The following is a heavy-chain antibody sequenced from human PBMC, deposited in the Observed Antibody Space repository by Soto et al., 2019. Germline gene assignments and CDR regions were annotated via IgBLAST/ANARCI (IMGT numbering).Heavy chain of an antibody. CDR2: ISAHNGNT. D-gene: IGHD1-1*01. Sequence: QVHLVQSGAEVKKHGASVKVSCKGSGYGFTTYGITWVRQAPGQGLEWMAWISAHNGNTNYAQKLQGRVTVTRDTSTSTAYMELRSLRSDDTSVYYCARWRYGDYWGQGALVTVSS. J-gene: IGHJ4*02. V-gene: IGHV1-18*01. CDR3: ARWRYGDY. CDR1: GYGFTTYG.